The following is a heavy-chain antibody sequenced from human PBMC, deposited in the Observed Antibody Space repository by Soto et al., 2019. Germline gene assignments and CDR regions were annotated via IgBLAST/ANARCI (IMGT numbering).Heavy chain of an antibody. Sequence: PGGSLRLSCAASGFTFSSYGMHWVRQAPGKGLEWVAVISYDGSNKYYADSVKGRFTISRDNAKNSLYLQMNSLRAEDTAVYYCARAPRYGMDVWGQGTTVTVSS. J-gene: IGHJ6*02. CDR3: ARAPRYGMDV. CDR1: GFTFSSYG. CDR2: ISYDGSNK. V-gene: IGHV3-30*03.